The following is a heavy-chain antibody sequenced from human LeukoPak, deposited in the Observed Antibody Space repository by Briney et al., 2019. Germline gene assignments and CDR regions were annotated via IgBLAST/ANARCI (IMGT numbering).Heavy chain of an antibody. J-gene: IGHJ4*02. CDR3: ARPRTGTRNDLIY. Sequence: ASVKVSCKASGYTFTSYAMHWVRQAPGQRLEWMGWINAGNGNTKYSQEFQGRVTITRDTSASTAYMELSSLGSEDMAVYYCARPRTGTRNDLIYWGQGTLVTVSS. CDR1: GYTFTSYA. V-gene: IGHV1-3*03. D-gene: IGHD1-7*01. CDR2: INAGNGNT.